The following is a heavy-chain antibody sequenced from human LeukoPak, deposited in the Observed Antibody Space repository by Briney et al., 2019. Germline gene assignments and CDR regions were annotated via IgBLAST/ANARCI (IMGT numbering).Heavy chain of an antibody. CDR3: ARGPILEWLSYVDY. CDR2: IYYSGST. Sequence: SETLSLTCTVSGGSISSGGYYWSWIRQHPGKGLEWIGYIYYSGSTYYNPSLKSRVTISVDTSKNQFSLKLSSVTAADTAVYYCARGPILEWLSYVDYWGQGTLVTVSS. D-gene: IGHD3-3*01. V-gene: IGHV4-31*03. CDR1: GGSISSGGYY. J-gene: IGHJ4*02.